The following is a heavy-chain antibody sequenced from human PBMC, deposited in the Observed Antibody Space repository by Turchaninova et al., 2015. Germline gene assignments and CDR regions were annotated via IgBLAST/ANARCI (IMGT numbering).Heavy chain of an antibody. CDR1: TFTFSAYG. J-gene: IGHJ6*02. CDR2: ISFDGNNT. Sequence: QVQLVESGGGVVQPGWSLRLSCVASTFTFSAYGIHWVRQAPGKGLEWVAVISFDGNNTNYADAVKGRFTLSRDNSKNTLYLQMNSLRAEDTAVYYCAKDIRTGYDYYYGMDVWGQGTTVTVSS. D-gene: IGHD3-9*01. CDR3: AKDIRTGYDYYYGMDV. V-gene: IGHV3-30*18.